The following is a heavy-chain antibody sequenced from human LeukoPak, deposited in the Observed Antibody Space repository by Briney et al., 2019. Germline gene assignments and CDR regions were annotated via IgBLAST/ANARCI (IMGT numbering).Heavy chain of an antibody. CDR3: VKGYGSGSYSTDY. J-gene: IGHJ4*02. V-gene: IGHV3-30*18. Sequence: GRSLTLSCAASGFTFSNYGMHWVRQAPGKGLDWVAFISYDGSNTYYADSVKGRFTISRDNSKSTLYLQMNSLRTEDTAVYYCVKGYGSGSYSTDYWGQGILITVSS. D-gene: IGHD3-10*01. CDR2: ISYDGSNT. CDR1: GFTFSNYG.